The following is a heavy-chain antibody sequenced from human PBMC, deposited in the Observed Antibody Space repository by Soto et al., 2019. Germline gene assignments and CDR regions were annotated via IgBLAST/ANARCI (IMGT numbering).Heavy chain of an antibody. J-gene: IGHJ4*02. CDR3: AKGYDFWSGYYDY. V-gene: IGHV3-23*01. Sequence: GGSLRLSCAASGFSFSDYYMSWIRQPPGKGLEWVSAISGSGGSTYYADSVKGRFAISRDNSKNTLYLQMNSLRAEDTAVYYCAKGYDFWSGYYDYWGQGTLVTVSS. D-gene: IGHD3-3*01. CDR1: GFSFSDYY. CDR2: ISGSGGST.